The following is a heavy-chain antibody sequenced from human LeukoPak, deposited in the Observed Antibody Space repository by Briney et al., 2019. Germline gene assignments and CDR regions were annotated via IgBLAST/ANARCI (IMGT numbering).Heavy chain of an antibody. CDR2: INHSGST. CDR1: GGSFSGYY. Sequence: QTSETLSLTCAVYGGSFSGYYWSWIRQPPGKGLEWIGEINHSGSTNYNPSLKSRVTISVDTSKNQFSLKLSSVTAADTAVYYCARVSSSSQNGDYWGQGTLVTVSS. V-gene: IGHV4-34*01. CDR3: ARVSSSSQNGDY. D-gene: IGHD6-6*01. J-gene: IGHJ4*02.